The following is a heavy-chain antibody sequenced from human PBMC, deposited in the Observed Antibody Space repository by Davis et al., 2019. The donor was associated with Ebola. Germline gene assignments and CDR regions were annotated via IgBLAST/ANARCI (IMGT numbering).Heavy chain of an antibody. CDR2: IDPSDSYT. CDR1: GYSFTSYW. V-gene: IGHV5-10-1*01. J-gene: IGHJ4*02. CDR3: ARGARRGVISSDY. D-gene: IGHD3-10*01. Sequence: GESLKISWKCSGYSFTSYWISRVRQLPGKGLEWMGRIDPSDSYTNYSPSFQGHVTISADKSISTAYLQWSSMKASDTAMYYCARGARRGVISSDYWGQGTLVTVSS.